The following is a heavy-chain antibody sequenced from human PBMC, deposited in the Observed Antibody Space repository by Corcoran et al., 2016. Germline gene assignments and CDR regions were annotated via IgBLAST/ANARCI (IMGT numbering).Heavy chain of an antibody. CDR2: INHSGST. V-gene: IGHV4-34*01. Sequence: QVQLQQWGAGLLKPSETLSLTCAVYGGSFSGYYWSWIRQPPGKGLEWIGEINHSGSTNYNPSLKSRVTISVDTSKNQFSLKLSSVTAADTAVYYCARARRGGVTTIDYWGQGTLVTVSS. CDR1: GGSFSGYY. CDR3: ARARRGGVTTIDY. J-gene: IGHJ4*02. D-gene: IGHD4-17*01.